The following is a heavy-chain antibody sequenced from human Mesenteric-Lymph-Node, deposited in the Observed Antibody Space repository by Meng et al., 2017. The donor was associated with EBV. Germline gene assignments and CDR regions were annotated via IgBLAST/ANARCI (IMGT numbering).Heavy chain of an antibody. Sequence: QLSRQGLFKPSHTLSLPCTGSVEAVSSGSYYWRWIRQPPGKEVEWIGYIYYSGSTDYNPSLKSRVTISVDTSKNQFSLKLSSVTAADTAVYYCAKYDNGWRTFEYWGQGTLVTVSS. CDR1: VEAVSSGSYY. V-gene: IGHV4-61*01. J-gene: IGHJ4*02. D-gene: IGHD6-19*01. CDR3: AKYDNGWRTFEY. CDR2: IYYSGST.